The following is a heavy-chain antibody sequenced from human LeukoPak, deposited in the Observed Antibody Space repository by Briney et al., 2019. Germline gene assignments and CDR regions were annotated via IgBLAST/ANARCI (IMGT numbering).Heavy chain of an antibody. D-gene: IGHD2-21*02. J-gene: IGHJ4*02. V-gene: IGHV1-3*01. Sequence: ASVKVSCKASGYTFTSYTMHWVRQAPGQRLEWMGWINAGNGNTKYSQKFQGRVTITRDTSASTAYMELSSLRSEDTAVYYCARVGGDGLFDYWGQGTLVTVSS. CDR3: ARVGGDGLFDY. CDR1: GYTFTSYT. CDR2: INAGNGNT.